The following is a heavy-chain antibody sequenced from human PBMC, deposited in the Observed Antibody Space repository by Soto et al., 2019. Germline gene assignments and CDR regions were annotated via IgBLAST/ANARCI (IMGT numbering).Heavy chain of an antibody. V-gene: IGHV4-34*01. CDR1: GGSFSGYY. CDR2: INHSGST. Sequence: SDTLSLTCAVYGGSFSGYYWSWIRQPPGKGLEWIGEINHSGSTNYNPSLKSRVTISVDTSKNQFSLKLSSVTAADTAVYYCARGRYNWNYWGQGTLVTVSS. CDR3: ARGRYNWNY. J-gene: IGHJ4*02. D-gene: IGHD1-20*01.